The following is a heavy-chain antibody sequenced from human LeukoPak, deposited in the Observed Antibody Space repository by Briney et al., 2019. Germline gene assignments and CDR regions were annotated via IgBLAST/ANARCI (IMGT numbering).Heavy chain of an antibody. D-gene: IGHD6-6*01. V-gene: IGHV1-2*02. J-gene: IGHJ5*02. CDR1: GYTLTGYY. Sequence: GASVKVSCKASGYTLTGYYMHWVRQAPGQGLEWMGWINPNSGGTNYAQKFQGRVTMTRDTSISTAYMELSRLRSDDTAVYYCAREESSSMKFDPWGQGTLVTVSS. CDR2: INPNSGGT. CDR3: AREESSSMKFDP.